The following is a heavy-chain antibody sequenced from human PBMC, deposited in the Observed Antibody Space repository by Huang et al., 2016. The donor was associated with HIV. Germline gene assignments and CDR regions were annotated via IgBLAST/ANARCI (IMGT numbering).Heavy chain of an antibody. Sequence: QVQLVQSGAEVKKPGASVKVSCKPSGYTFADYFIHWVRQAPGQGLEWMAWLNPKNGATNDAQKFLGRVTVTGDTSINTVYMEFSGLTSDDTANYYCTRDGVAPDEEFDYWGQGTLIIVSS. CDR2: LNPKNGAT. V-gene: IGHV1-2*02. J-gene: IGHJ4*02. CDR1: GYTFADYF. D-gene: IGHD5-12*01. CDR3: TRDGVAPDEEFDY.